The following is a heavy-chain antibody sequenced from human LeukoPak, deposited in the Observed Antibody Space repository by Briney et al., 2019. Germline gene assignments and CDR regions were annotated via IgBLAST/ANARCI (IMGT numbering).Heavy chain of an antibody. CDR1: GFTFSSYA. J-gene: IGHJ4*02. V-gene: IGHV3-23*01. CDR3: AKGKDILTDLYDY. D-gene: IGHD3-9*01. Sequence: GGSLRLSCAASGFTFSSYAMTWVRQAPGKGLEWVSAITGSGGRTYYADSVKGRFTISRDNSKNTLYLQMNSLRAEDTAVYYCAKGKDILTDLYDYWGQGTLVTVSS. CDR2: ITGSGGRT.